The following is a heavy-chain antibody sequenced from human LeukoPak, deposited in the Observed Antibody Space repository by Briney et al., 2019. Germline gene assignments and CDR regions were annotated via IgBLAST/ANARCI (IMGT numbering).Heavy chain of an antibody. CDR1: GDSISSYY. Sequence: KASETLSLTCTVSGDSISSYYWGWIRQPPGKGLEWIGSIYYSGRTYYNPSLKSRLTISVDTSKNQFSLKLISVTAADTALYYCASHSVTYCGGDCFSAPFDSWGQGTLVTVSS. CDR3: ASHSVTYCGGDCFSAPFDS. D-gene: IGHD2-21*02. CDR2: IYYSGRT. J-gene: IGHJ4*02. V-gene: IGHV4-39*01.